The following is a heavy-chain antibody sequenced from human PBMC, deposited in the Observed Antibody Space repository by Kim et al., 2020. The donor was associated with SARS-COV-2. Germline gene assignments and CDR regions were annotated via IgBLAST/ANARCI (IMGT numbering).Heavy chain of an antibody. CDR2: IYHSGST. D-gene: IGHD6-13*01. CDR1: GGSISSSNW. V-gene: IGHV4-4*02. Sequence: SETLSLTCAVSGGSISSSNWWSWVRQPPGKGLEWIGEIYHSGSTNYNPSLKSRVTISVDKSKNQFSLKLNSVTAADTAVYYCVRDNRAAAGIYYYYYYGIDVWGQGTTVTVSS. J-gene: IGHJ6*02. CDR3: VRDNRAAAGIYYYYYYGIDV.